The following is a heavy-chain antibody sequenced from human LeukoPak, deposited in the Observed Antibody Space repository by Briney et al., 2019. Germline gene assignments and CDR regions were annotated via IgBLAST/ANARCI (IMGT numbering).Heavy chain of an antibody. CDR3: ARGGLENGYHANDGFDI. D-gene: IGHD3-22*01. V-gene: IGHV4-59*01. J-gene: IGHJ3*02. CDR1: GGSISGYH. Sequence: PSETLSLTCTVSGGSISGYHWSWIRQPPGKGLDWIGYIYYSGSTKYNPSLKSRVTMSADTSKNQFSLKLSSVTAADTAVYYCARGGLENGYHANDGFDICGQGTMVTVSS. CDR2: IYYSGST.